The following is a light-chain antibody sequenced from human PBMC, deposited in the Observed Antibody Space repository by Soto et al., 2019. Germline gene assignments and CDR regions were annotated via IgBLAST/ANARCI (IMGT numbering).Light chain of an antibody. CDR1: QSLNNR. CDR3: HQYKTYST. Sequence: DIQLTQSPSTLAASVGDRVTITCRASQSLNNRLAWYQQKPGKAPNLLIYDASTVERGVSSRFSGTGSETECTLSITDLQSDDLATYFCHQYKTYSTFGKGTKVDSK. V-gene: IGKV1-5*01. J-gene: IGKJ1*01. CDR2: DAS.